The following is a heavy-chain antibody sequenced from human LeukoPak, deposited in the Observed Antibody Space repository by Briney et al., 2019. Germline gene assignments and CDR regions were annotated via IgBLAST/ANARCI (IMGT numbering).Heavy chain of an antibody. CDR2: IYSGGST. D-gene: IGHD3-10*01. CDR1: GFTVSGNY. V-gene: IGHV3-53*01. CDR3: ARGGLNTMVRGVIRYYMDV. Sequence: GGSLRLSCAASGFTVSGNYMSWVRQAPGKGLEWVSVIYSGGSTFYSDSVKGRFTISRDNSKNTLYLQMNSLRAEDTAVYYCARGGLNTMVRGVIRYYMDVWGKGTTVTISS. J-gene: IGHJ6*03.